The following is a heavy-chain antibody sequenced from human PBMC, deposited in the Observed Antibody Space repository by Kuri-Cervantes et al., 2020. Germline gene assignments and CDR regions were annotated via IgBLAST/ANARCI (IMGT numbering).Heavy chain of an antibody. CDR2: IIPIFGTA. J-gene: IGHJ3*02. CDR1: GGTFSSYA. V-gene: IGHV1-69*13. D-gene: IGHD4-17*01. Sequence: SVKVSCKASGGTFSSYAISWVRQAPGQGLEWMGGIIPIFGTANYAQKFQGRVTITADESTSTAYMELSSLRSEDTAVYYCAAQSSVYGLAFDIWGQGTMVTVSS. CDR3: AAQSSVYGLAFDI.